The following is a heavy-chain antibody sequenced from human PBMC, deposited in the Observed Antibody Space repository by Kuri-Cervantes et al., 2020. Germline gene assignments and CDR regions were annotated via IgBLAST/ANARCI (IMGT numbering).Heavy chain of an antibody. J-gene: IGHJ4*02. CDR1: GFTFSSYS. CDR2: ISYDGSNK. D-gene: IGHD3-16*01. CDR3: ASSFRAPTPNDY. Sequence: GGSLRLSCAASGFTFSSYSMNWVRQAPGKGLEWVAVISYDGSNKYYADSVKGRFTISRDNSKNTLYLQMNSLRAEDTAVYYCASSFRAPTPNDYWGQGTLVTVSS. V-gene: IGHV3-30*03.